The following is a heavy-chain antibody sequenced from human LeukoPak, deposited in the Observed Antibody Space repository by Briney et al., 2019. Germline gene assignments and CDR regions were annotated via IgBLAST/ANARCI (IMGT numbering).Heavy chain of an antibody. CDR2: IYHSGST. V-gene: IGHV4-38-2*02. CDR1: GYSISSGYY. D-gene: IGHD3-10*01. CDR3: VRDRAFVNRGEFDY. Sequence: SETLSLTCTVSGYSISSGYYWGWIRPPPGKGLEWIGSIYHSGSTYYNPSLKSRVTISVDTSKNQFSLKLSSVTAADTAVYYFVRDRAFVNRGEFDYWGQGTLVTVSS. J-gene: IGHJ4*02.